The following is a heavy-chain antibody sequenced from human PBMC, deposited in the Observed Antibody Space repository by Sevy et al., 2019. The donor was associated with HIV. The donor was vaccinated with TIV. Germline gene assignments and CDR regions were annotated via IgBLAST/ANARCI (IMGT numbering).Heavy chain of an antibody. Sequence: GGSLRLSCAASGFTFSSYAMSWVRQAPGKGLEWVSAISGSGGSTYYADSVKGRFTISRENSKNTLYLQMNSLRAEDTAVYYCAKDPGGHTAHSSGWYVRRYYLQDYYDSSGYYPGYFDYWGQGTLVTVSS. CDR3: AKDPGGHTAHSSGWYVRRYYLQDYYDSSGYYPGYFDY. CDR2: ISGSGGST. V-gene: IGHV3-23*01. J-gene: IGHJ4*02. D-gene: IGHD3-22*01. CDR1: GFTFSSYA.